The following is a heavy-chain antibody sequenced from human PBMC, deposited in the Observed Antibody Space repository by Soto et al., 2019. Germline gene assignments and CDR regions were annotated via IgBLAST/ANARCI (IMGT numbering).Heavy chain of an antibody. CDR3: AREGYSSSWYPYYFDY. V-gene: IGHV3-21*01. CDR2: ISSSSSYI. D-gene: IGHD6-13*01. CDR1: GFTFSSYS. Sequence: GGSLRLSCAASGFTFSSYSMNWVRQAPGKGLEWVSSISSSSSYIYYADSVKGRFTISRDNAKNSLYLQMNSLRAEDTAVYYCAREGYSSSWYPYYFDYWGQGTLVTVSS. J-gene: IGHJ4*02.